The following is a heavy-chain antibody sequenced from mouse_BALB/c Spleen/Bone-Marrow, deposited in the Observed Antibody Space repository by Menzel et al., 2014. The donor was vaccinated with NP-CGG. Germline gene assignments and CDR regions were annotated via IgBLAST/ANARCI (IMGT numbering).Heavy chain of an antibody. J-gene: IGHJ3*01. V-gene: IGHV5-12*02. CDR3: ARPLYDGYYVAY. D-gene: IGHD2-3*01. CDR1: GFTFSDYY. CDR2: ISNGGGST. Sequence: EVKLMESGGGLVQPGGSLKLSCATSGFTFSDYYMYWVRQTPEKRLVWVAYISNGGGSTYYPDTVKGRFTISRDNAKNTLYQQMSRLKSEDTAMYYCARPLYDGYYVAYWGQGTLVTGSA.